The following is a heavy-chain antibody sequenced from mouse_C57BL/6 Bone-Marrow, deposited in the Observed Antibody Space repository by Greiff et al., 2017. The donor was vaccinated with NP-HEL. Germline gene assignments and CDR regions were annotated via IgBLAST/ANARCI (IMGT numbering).Heavy chain of an antibody. CDR2: IYPRDGST. CDR1: GYTFTDYT. CDR3: AKHGNYGWYFDV. D-gene: IGHD2-1*01. V-gene: IGHV1-78*01. Sequence: QVQLQQSDAELVKPGASVKISCKVSGYTFTDYTIHWMKQRPEQGLEWIGYIYPRDGSTKYNEKFKGKATLTADKSSSAAYMLLNMQTSEASTDYFGAKHGNYGWYFDVWGKGTTVTVSS. J-gene: IGHJ1*03.